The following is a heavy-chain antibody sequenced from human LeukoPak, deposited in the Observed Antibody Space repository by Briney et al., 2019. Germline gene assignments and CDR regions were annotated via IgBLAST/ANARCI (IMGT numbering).Heavy chain of an antibody. V-gene: IGHV3-30-3*01. CDR2: ISYDGSNK. Sequence: GGSLRLSCAASGFTFSSYAMHWVRQAPGKGLEWVAVISYDGSNKYYADSVKGRFTISRDNTKNTLYLQMNSLRAEDTAVYYCARDDLVVIRNRFDYWGQGTLVTVSS. J-gene: IGHJ4*02. D-gene: IGHD3-22*01. CDR3: ARDDLVVIRNRFDY. CDR1: GFTFSSYA.